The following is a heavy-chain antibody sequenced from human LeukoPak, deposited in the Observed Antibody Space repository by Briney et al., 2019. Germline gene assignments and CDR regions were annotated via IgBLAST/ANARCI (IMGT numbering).Heavy chain of an antibody. J-gene: IGHJ4*02. D-gene: IGHD1-26*01. CDR3: ARDREWELQSLRYFDY. CDR1: GGSFSGYY. V-gene: IGHV4-34*01. Sequence: PSETLSLTCAVYGGSFSGYYWSWIRQPPGKGLEWIGEINHSGSTNYNPSLESRVTISVDTSKNEFSLRLSSVTAADTAVYYCARDREWELQSLRYFDYWGQGTLVTVSS. CDR2: INHSGST.